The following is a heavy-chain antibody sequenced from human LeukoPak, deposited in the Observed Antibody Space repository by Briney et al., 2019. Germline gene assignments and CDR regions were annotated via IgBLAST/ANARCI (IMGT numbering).Heavy chain of an antibody. Sequence: SETLSLTCTVSGGSISSGSYYWSWIRQPAGKGLEWIGRIYTSGSTNYNPSLKSRVTISVDTSKNQFSLKLSSVTAADTAVYYCARQKYYYDSSGYYYVWFFDYWGQGTLVTVSS. CDR3: ARQKYYYDSSGYYYVWFFDY. J-gene: IGHJ4*02. CDR1: GGSISSGSYY. D-gene: IGHD3-22*01. CDR2: IYTSGST. V-gene: IGHV4-61*02.